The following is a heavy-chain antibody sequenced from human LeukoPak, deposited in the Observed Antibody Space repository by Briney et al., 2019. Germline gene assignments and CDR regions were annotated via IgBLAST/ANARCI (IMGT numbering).Heavy chain of an antibody. CDR3: ARAGCGSIYYFDD. D-gene: IGHD6-19*01. CDR2: IYYTGST. J-gene: IGHJ4*02. V-gene: IGHV4-59*01. CDR1: GGSINNYY. Sequence: SETLSLTCTVSGGSINNYYWSWIRQPPGKGLEWLGYIYYTGSTNYNPSLKSRVTISVGTSKRQFSLKLNSVTAADTAVYYCARAGCGSIYYFDDWGQGTLVTVSS.